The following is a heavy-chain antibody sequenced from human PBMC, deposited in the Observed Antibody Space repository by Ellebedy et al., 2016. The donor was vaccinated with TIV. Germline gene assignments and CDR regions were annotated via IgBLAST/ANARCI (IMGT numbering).Heavy chain of an antibody. CDR1: GFTFSSYA. CDR3: AKDPRSSIKYYGMDV. Sequence: GESLKISCAASGFTFSSYAMSWVRQAPGKGLEWVSAISGSGGSTYYADSVKGRFTISRDNSKNTLYLQMNSLRAEDTAVYYCAKDPRSSIKYYGMDVWGQGTTVTVSS. CDR2: ISGSGGST. J-gene: IGHJ6*02. D-gene: IGHD2/OR15-2a*01. V-gene: IGHV3-23*01.